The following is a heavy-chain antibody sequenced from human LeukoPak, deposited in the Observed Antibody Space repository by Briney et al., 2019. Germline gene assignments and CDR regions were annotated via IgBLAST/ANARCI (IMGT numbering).Heavy chain of an antibody. V-gene: IGHV3-23*01. D-gene: IGHD3-22*01. J-gene: IGHJ4*02. CDR1: GFIFSNYA. CDR2: LSSGGGNA. Sequence: GGSLRLSCVGSGFIFSNYAMSWVRQAPGKGLEWVSSLSSGGGNAYYADSVKGRFTISRDNSKNTLYLQLNSLRAEDTAVYYCAKGYDSSDPIDYWGQGTLVTVSS. CDR3: AKGYDSSDPIDY.